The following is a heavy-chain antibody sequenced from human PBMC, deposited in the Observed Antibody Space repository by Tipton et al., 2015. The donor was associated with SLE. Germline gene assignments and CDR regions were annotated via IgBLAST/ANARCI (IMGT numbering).Heavy chain of an antibody. J-gene: IGHJ5*02. CDR1: GGSISSYH. V-gene: IGHV4-59*08. CDR2: IYYSGGT. Sequence: TLSLTCTVSGGSISSYHWSWIRQSPGKGLEWIGYIYYSGGTNYNPALKSRATISIDASMKQFSLKLTSVTAADTAIYYCARLLGTTLTTGDWFDPWGQGILVTVST. CDR3: ARLLGTTLTTGDWFDP. D-gene: IGHD3-9*01.